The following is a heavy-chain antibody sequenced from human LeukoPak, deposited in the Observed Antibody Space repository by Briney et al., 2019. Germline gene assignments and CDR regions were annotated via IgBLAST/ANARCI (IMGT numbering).Heavy chain of an antibody. J-gene: IGHJ4*02. Sequence: PSGTLSLTCAVSVDSISSDKWWSWVCQPPGKGLEYIGEFHERVSTNYNPSLKSRLTISVDKSKNQFSLKLSSVTAADTALYYCACHSGWSGPSEWGQGTLVTVSS. CDR1: VDSISSDKW. D-gene: IGHD6-19*01. CDR3: ACHSGWSGPSE. CDR2: FHERVST. V-gene: IGHV4-4*02.